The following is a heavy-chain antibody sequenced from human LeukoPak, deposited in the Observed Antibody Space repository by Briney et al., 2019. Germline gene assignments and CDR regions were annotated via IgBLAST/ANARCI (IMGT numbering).Heavy chain of an antibody. CDR1: GGSISIGGYS. Sequence: SETLSLTCAVSGGSISIGGYSWSWIRQPPGKGLEWIGYIYHSGSTYYNPSLKSRVTISVDRSKNQFSLKLSSVTAADTAVYYCARSYCSGGSCYSHFDYWGQGTLVTVSS. D-gene: IGHD2-15*01. CDR2: IYHSGST. V-gene: IGHV4-30-2*01. J-gene: IGHJ4*02. CDR3: ARSYCSGGSCYSHFDY.